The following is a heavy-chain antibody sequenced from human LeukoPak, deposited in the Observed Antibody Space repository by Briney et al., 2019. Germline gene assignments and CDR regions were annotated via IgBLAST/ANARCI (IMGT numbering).Heavy chain of an antibody. J-gene: IGHJ4*02. CDR1: GFTCSSYA. V-gene: IGHV3-23*01. D-gene: IGHD5-18*01. CDR2: IKGSGGST. CDR3: AILSEQGIQLWKRVDY. Sequence: PGGSLRLSCAASGFTCSSYAMSWAPQAPGKGLECVSRIKGSGGSTYYADSVNGRFTISRDNSKNTLDLQTNSLRAEDTAVIDCAILSEQGIQLWKRVDYWGQGTLVTVSS.